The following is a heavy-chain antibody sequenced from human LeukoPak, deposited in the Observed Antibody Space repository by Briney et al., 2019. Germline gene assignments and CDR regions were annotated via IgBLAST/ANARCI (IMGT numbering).Heavy chain of an antibody. CDR2: LSSSSDYT. CDR1: GFTFSDYV. D-gene: IGHD4-17*01. V-gene: IGHV3-23*01. Sequence: GGSLRLSCAASGFTFSDYVMHWVRQAPGKGLEWVSSLSSSSDYTYYADSVKGRFTISRDNSQNTLHLQMNSLRAEDTAVYYRAKDDYGDYSGYYFDNWGQGTLVTVSS. J-gene: IGHJ4*02. CDR3: AKDDYGDYSGYYFDN.